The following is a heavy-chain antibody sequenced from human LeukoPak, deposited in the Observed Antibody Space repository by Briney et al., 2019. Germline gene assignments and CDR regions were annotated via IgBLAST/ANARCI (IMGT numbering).Heavy chain of an antibody. J-gene: IGHJ3*02. CDR2: ISGSGGST. CDR3: AKTLVTMVRGVTHAFDI. Sequence: GGSLRLSCAASGFTFSSYAMSWVRQAPGKGLEWVSAISGSGGSTYYADSVKGRFTISRDNSKNTLYLQMNSLRAEDTAVYYCAKTLVTMVRGVTHAFDIRGQGTMVTVSS. D-gene: IGHD3-10*01. V-gene: IGHV3-23*01. CDR1: GFTFSSYA.